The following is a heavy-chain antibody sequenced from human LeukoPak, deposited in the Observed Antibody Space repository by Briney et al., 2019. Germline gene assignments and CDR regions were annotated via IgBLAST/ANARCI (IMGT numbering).Heavy chain of an antibody. V-gene: IGHV3-30*18. D-gene: IGHD3-22*01. CDR1: GFTFSSYG. J-gene: IGHJ6*02. CDR3: AKEKMIVVPPHGMDV. Sequence: GGSLSLSCAASGFTFSSYGMHWVRQAPGKGLEWVAVISYDGSNKYYADSVKGRFTISRDNSKNTLYLQMNSLRAEDTAVYYCAKEKMIVVPPHGMDVWGQGTTVTVSS. CDR2: ISYDGSNK.